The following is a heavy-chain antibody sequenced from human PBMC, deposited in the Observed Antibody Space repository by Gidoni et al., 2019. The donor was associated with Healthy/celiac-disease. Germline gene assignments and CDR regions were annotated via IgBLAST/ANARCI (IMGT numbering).Heavy chain of an antibody. Sequence: QVQLVESGGGVVQPGRSLRLSCAASGFTFSSYAMHWVRQAPGKGLEWVAVISYDGSNKYYADSVKGRFTISRDNSKNTLYLQMNSLRAEDTAVYYCARADDSSSWPGVDYWGQGTLVTVSS. J-gene: IGHJ4*02. CDR3: ARADDSSSWPGVDY. CDR2: ISYDGSNK. CDR1: GFTFSSYA. D-gene: IGHD6-13*01. V-gene: IGHV3-30-3*01.